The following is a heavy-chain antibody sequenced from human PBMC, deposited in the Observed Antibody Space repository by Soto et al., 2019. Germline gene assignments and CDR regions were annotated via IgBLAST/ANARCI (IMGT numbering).Heavy chain of an antibody. Sequence: GGSLRLSCAASGFTLSGYAMDWVRQAPGKGLEYVSGISSNGVGTYYANSVQGRFTISRDNSKNTVYLQMGSLRPEDMAVYYCARRARPDFYYMDVCGKGTTVTVSS. J-gene: IGHJ6*03. V-gene: IGHV3-64*01. CDR1: GFTLSGYA. D-gene: IGHD6-6*01. CDR2: ISSNGVGT. CDR3: ARRARPDFYYMDV.